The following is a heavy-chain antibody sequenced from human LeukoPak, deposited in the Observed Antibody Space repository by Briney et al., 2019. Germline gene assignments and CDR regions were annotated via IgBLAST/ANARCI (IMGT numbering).Heavy chain of an antibody. J-gene: IGHJ4*02. CDR3: AREPWGKYYFDN. CDR2: ISYDGSNK. Sequence: PGGSLRFSCAASGFTFSDYAMHWVRQAPGNGLEWVAVISYDGSNKYYADSVKGRFTISRDNSKNTLYLQMNSLRAEDTAVYYCAREPWGKYYFDNWGQGTLVTVSS. CDR1: GFTFSDYA. D-gene: IGHD3-16*01. V-gene: IGHV3-30-3*01.